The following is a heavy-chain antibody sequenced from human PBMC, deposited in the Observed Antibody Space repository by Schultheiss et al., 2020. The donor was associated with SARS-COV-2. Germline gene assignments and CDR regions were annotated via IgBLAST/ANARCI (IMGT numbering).Heavy chain of an antibody. J-gene: IGHJ5*02. D-gene: IGHD4-17*01. Sequence: ASVKVSCKASGYTFTSYGISWVRQAPGQGLEWMGWISAYNGNTNYAQKLQGRVTMTTDTSTSTAYMELRSLRSDDTAVYYCATTDGDPRRGNWFDPWGQGTLVTVSS. V-gene: IGHV1-18*01. CDR2: ISAYNGNT. CDR1: GYTFTSYG. CDR3: ATTDGDPRRGNWFDP.